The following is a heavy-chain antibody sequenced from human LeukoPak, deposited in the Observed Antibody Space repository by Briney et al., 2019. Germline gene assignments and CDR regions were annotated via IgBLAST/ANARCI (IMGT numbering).Heavy chain of an antibody. V-gene: IGHV3-69-1*01. CDR1: GFKFSDHY. D-gene: IGHD6-13*01. CDR3: ASLGPGRSWYVRDDY. Sequence: PGGSQRLSCAASGFKFSDHYIDWVRQAPGKGLEWVSSISSSSYIYYADSVKGRFTISRDNAKNSLYLQMNSLRAEDTAVYYCASLGPGRSWYVRDDYWGQGTLVTVSS. J-gene: IGHJ4*02. CDR2: ISSSSYI.